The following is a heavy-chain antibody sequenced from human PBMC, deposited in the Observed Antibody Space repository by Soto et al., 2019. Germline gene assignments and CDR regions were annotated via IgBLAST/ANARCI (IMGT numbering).Heavy chain of an antibody. J-gene: IGHJ4*02. CDR2: IDSRGRTL. V-gene: IGHV3-11*01. D-gene: IGHD6-6*01. CDR3: ARQAARNYIDS. Sequence: GGSLRLSCVASGFTFSDYSMSWTRQAPGKGLEWLAFIDSRGRTLSYADSVRGRFTISRDNAENSVYLQMDSLRADDTAVYYCARQAARNYIDSWGQGNSVTVSS. CDR1: GFTFSDYS.